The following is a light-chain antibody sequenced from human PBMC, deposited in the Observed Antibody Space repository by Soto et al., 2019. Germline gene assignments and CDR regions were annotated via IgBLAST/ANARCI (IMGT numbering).Light chain of an antibody. Sequence: QSALTQPASVSGSPGQSITISCTGTSSDVGGYNYVSWYQQHPGKAPKLMIYDVSNRPSGVSNRFSGSKSGNTASLTISGLQAEDEAYYYCSSYTSSSVVFGGGTTVTVL. CDR3: SSYTSSSVV. J-gene: IGLJ2*01. CDR1: SSDVGGYNY. CDR2: DVS. V-gene: IGLV2-14*03.